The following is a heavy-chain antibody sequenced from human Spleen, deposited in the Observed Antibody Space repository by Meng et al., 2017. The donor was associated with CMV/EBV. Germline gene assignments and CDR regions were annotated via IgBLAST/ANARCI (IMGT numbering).Heavy chain of an antibody. V-gene: IGHV1-24*01. Sequence: ASVKVSCKVSGDILTDLSIHWVRQVPGKAFEWMGGFDPEDGDTVYAQKFEGRVTVTTDESTSTAYMELSSLRSEDTAVYYCARAKGDPVWSGYRRPFNWFDPWGQGTLVTVSS. CDR1: GDILTDLS. CDR2: FDPEDGDT. CDR3: ARAKGDPVWSGYRRPFNWFDP. D-gene: IGHD3-3*01. J-gene: IGHJ5*02.